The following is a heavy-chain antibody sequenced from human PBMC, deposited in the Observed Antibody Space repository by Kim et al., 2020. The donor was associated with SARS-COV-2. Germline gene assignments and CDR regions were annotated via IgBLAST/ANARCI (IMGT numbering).Heavy chain of an antibody. Sequence: SETLSLTCAVYGGSFSGYYWSWIRQPPGKGLEWIGEINHSGSTNYNPSLKSRVTISVDTSKNQFSLKLSSVTAADTAVYHCARGTTVWEGVSTQYYYYYMDVWGKGTTVTVSS. CDR3: ARGTTVWEGVSTQYYYYYMDV. CDR1: GGSFSGYY. D-gene: IGHD4-4*01. CDR2: INHSGST. V-gene: IGHV4-34*01. J-gene: IGHJ6*03.